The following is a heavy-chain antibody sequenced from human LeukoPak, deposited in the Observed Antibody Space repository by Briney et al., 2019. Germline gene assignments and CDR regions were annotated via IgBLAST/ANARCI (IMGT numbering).Heavy chain of an antibody. V-gene: IGHV4-30-4*07. CDR3: ARQRYYGSGSLDY. CDR2: IYYSGST. Sequence: SETLSLTCAVSGGSISSGGYPWSWIRQPPGKGLEWIGYIYYSGSTYYNPSLKSRVTISVDTSKNQFSLKLSSVTAADTAVYYCARQRYYGSGSLDYWGQGTLVTVSS. D-gene: IGHD3-10*01. J-gene: IGHJ4*02. CDR1: GGSISSGGYP.